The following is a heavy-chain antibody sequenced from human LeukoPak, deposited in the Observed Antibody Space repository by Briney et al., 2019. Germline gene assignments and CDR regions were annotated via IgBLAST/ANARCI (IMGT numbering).Heavy chain of an antibody. D-gene: IGHD3-22*01. J-gene: IGHJ4*02. CDR1: GYTFTSYD. CDR2: MNPNSGNT. CDR3: ARDSSGYYLTADFDY. Sequence: ASVKVSCKASGYTFTSYDINWVRQATGQGLEWMGWMNPNSGNTGYAQKFQGGVTMTRNTSISTAYMELSSLRSEDTAVYYCARDSSGYYLTADFDYWGQGTLVTVSS. V-gene: IGHV1-8*01.